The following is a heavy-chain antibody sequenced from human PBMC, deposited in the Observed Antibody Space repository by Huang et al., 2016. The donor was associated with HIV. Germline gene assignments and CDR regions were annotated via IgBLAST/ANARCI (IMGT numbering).Heavy chain of an antibody. V-gene: IGHV4-30-4*08. J-gene: IGHJ4*02. D-gene: IGHD3-3*01. CDR2: LYYSGSS. Sequence: QVQLQESGPGLVKPSQTLSLTCTVPGDSIRSGGYYWTWIRQSPAKGLEWIASLYYSGSSYSNPSLKSRVSFSIDSFKNRVSLKLKSVTVADTAVYYCARAPATHSVFFYWGQGTLVTVSA. CDR3: ARAPATHSVFFY. CDR1: GDSIRSGGYY.